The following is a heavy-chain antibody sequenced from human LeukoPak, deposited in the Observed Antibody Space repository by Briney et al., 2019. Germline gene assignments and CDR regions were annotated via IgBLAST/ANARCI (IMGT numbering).Heavy chain of an antibody. CDR1: GFTFSSYS. CDR2: ISSISSYI. J-gene: IGHJ4*02. V-gene: IGHV3-21*01. Sequence: GGSLRLSCAASGFTFSSYSMSWGRQAPGKGLGWVSYISSISSYIYYAQSVKGRFTISRYNRKNSLYLQITGLRAEDTAVYYCARARPRAVYYFDYWGQGPLVTVSS. CDR3: ARARPRAVYYFDY.